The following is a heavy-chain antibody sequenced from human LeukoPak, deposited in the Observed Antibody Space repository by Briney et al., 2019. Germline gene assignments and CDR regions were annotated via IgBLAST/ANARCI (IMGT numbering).Heavy chain of an antibody. CDR1: GFTFGDTW. Sequence: PGGSLRLSCAASGFTFGDTWMNWVRQVPGQGLEWVANIKQDGSEKFYVASVKGRFTISRDNGKSSLYLRMNSLRAEDTALYYCAKDRQVILPATLDYWGQGTLVTVSS. D-gene: IGHD2-15*01. CDR3: AKDRQVILPATLDY. CDR2: IKQDGSEK. J-gene: IGHJ4*02. V-gene: IGHV3-7*03.